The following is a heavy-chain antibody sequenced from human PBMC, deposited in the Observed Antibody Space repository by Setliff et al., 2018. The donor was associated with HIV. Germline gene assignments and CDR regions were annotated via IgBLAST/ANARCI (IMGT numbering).Heavy chain of an antibody. V-gene: IGHV3-11*04. CDR2: ISSSGSTI. D-gene: IGHD6-19*01. J-gene: IGHJ3*02. CDR3: ARGPWVGGWYRAFDI. Sequence: LRLSCAASGFTFSDYYMSWIRQAPGKGLEWVSYISSSGSTIYYADSVKGRFTISRDNAKNSLYLQLNSLRAEDTAVYYCARGPWVGGWYRAFDIWGQGTMVTVSS. CDR1: GFTFSDYY.